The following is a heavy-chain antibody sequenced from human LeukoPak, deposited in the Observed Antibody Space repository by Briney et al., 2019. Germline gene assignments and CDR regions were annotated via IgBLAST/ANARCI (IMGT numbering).Heavy chain of an antibody. V-gene: IGHV4-59*08. J-gene: IGHJ5*02. Sequence: SETLSLTCTVSGGSISSYYWSWIRQPPGKGLEWIGYIYYRGSTNYNPSLKSRVTMSVDTSKNQFSLKLSSVTAADTAVYPCARRDSSGHYDWFDPWGQGTLVTVSS. CDR1: GGSISSYY. D-gene: IGHD3-22*01. CDR3: ARRDSSGHYDWFDP. CDR2: IYYRGST.